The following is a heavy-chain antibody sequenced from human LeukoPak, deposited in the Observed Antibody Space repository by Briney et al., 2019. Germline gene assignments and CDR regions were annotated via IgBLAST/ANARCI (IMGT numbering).Heavy chain of an antibody. D-gene: IGHD3-22*01. J-gene: IGHJ4*02. V-gene: IGHV3-30*02. Sequence: GGSLRLSCAASGFTFSSSGMPWVRQAPGKGLEWVAFIRYDGSNKYYADSVKGRFTISRDNSKNTLYLQMNSLRAEDTAVYYCAKDPYYDSSGYYQLDYWGQGTLVTVSS. CDR2: IRYDGSNK. CDR3: AKDPYYDSSGYYQLDY. CDR1: GFTFSSSG.